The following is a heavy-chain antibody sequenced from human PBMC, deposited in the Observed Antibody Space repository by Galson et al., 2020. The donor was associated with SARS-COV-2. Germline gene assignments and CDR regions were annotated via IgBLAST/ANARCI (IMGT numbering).Heavy chain of an antibody. D-gene: IGHD5-12*01. CDR3: AKPLTDSVAYDVFDI. V-gene: IGHV3-30*18. J-gene: IGHJ3*02. Sequence: GESLKISCAASGFTVNSYGMHWVRQAPGKGLEWVAVISNDGTNKYYADSVKGRFTISRDNSKNTLYLQMNSLRAEDTAVYYCAKPLTDSVAYDVFDIWGRGTMVTVSS. CDR1: GFTVNSYG. CDR2: ISNDGTNK.